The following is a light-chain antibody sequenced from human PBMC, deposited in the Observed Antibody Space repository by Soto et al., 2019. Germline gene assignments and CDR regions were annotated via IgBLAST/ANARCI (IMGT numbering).Light chain of an antibody. CDR2: GNS. Sequence: QSALTQPPSVSGAPGQRVTISCTGSSSNIGAGYDVHWYQQLPGTAPKLLIYGNSNRPSGVPDRFSGSKSGTSASLAITGLQAEDEADYYCQSYDSSLSGFYVFGPGTKVTV. CDR1: SSNIGAGYD. J-gene: IGLJ1*01. CDR3: QSYDSSLSGFYV. V-gene: IGLV1-40*01.